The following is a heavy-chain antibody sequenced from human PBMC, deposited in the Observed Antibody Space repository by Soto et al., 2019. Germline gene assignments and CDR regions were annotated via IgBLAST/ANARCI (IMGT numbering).Heavy chain of an antibody. CDR3: AREPVLAVTTSYYYYYGMDV. Sequence: GGSRRLSCAASGFTFSSYCLHWVPQAPGKGLEWVAVIWYDGSNKYYADSVKGRFTISRDNSKNTLYLQMNSLRAEDTAVYYCAREPVLAVTTSYYYYYGMDVWGQGTTVTVSS. CDR1: GFTFSSYC. D-gene: IGHD4-17*01. CDR2: IWYDGSNK. J-gene: IGHJ6*02. V-gene: IGHV3-33*01.